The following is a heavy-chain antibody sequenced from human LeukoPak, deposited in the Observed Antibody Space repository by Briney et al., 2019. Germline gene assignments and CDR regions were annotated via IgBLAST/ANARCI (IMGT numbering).Heavy chain of an antibody. CDR3: ARGITSIVVAADF. J-gene: IGHJ4*02. CDR1: GFTFSSYS. D-gene: IGHD3-22*01. CDR2: ISSSSSYI. Sequence: GGSLRLSCAASGFTFSSYSMNSVRQAPGKGLEWVSSISSSSSYIYYADSVKGRFTISRDNAKNSLFLQMNSLRAEDTAVYYCARGITSIVVAADFWGQGALVTVSS. V-gene: IGHV3-21*01.